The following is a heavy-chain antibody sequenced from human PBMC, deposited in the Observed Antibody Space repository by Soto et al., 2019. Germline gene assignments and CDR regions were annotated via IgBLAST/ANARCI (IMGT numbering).Heavy chain of an antibody. J-gene: IGHJ6*02. CDR3: ARQGFGPLHGLVDV. Sequence: QVQLQESGPGLVKPSETLSLACPVSGGSISSYYWSWCRQSPGKRMEWIGYVHHSWGSSYNPSLQSRVAISLDTSTSQFSLKVTSVTASDTAVYYCARQGFGPLHGLVDVWGQGTTVTVSS. CDR2: VHHSWGS. D-gene: IGHD3-10*01. V-gene: IGHV4-59*08. CDR1: GGSISSYY.